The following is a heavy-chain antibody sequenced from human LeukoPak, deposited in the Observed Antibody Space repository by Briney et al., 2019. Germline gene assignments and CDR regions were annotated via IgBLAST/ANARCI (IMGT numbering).Heavy chain of an antibody. D-gene: IGHD5-18*01. Sequence: VASVKVSCKASGGTFSSYAISWVRQAPGQGLEWMGGIIPIFGTANYAQKFQGRVTITTDESTSTAYMELSGLRSEDTAVYYCAGYSYGDLDYWGQGTLVTVSS. CDR3: AGYSYGDLDY. J-gene: IGHJ4*02. CDR1: GGTFSSYA. V-gene: IGHV1-69*05. CDR2: IIPIFGTA.